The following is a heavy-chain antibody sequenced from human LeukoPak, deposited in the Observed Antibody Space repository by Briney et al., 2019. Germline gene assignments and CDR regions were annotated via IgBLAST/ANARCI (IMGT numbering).Heavy chain of an antibody. CDR1: GGTSTNDA. CDR3: ARDWEGLGEYWYFDL. CDR2: INPNSGGT. D-gene: IGHD1-26*01. J-gene: IGHJ2*01. V-gene: IGHV1-2*02. Sequence: ASVKVSCKASGGTSTNDAINWVRQAPGQGLEWMGWINPNSGGTNYAQKFQGRVTMTRGTSISTAYMELSRLRSDDTAVYYCARDWEGLGEYWYFDLWGRGTLVTVSS.